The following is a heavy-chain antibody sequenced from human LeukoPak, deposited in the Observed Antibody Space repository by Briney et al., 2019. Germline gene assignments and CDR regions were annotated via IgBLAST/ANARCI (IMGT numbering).Heavy chain of an antibody. J-gene: IGHJ6*02. CDR3: ARRSQPFDGMDV. V-gene: IGHV1-69*04. CDR2: IIPILGIA. CDR1: GGTFSSYA. Sequence: ASVKVSCKASGGTFSSYAISWVRQAPGQGLEWMGRIIPILGIANYAQKFQGRVTITADKSTSTAYMELSSLRSEDTAVYYCARRSQPFDGMDVWGQGTTVTVSS.